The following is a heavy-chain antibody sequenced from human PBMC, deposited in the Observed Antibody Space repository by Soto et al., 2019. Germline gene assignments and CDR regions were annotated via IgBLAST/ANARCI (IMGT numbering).Heavy chain of an antibody. CDR1: VCSFSRYA. CDR3: ARGYSGSYYFDY. CDR2: IIPIFGTA. J-gene: IGHJ4*02. D-gene: IGHD1-26*01. V-gene: IGHV1-69*13. Sequence: SVRVSCKASVCSFSRYASSCLRLAPGQGLEWMGGIIPIFGTANYAQKFQGRVTITADESTSTAYMELSSLRSEDTAVYYCARGYSGSYYFDYWGQGTLVTVSS.